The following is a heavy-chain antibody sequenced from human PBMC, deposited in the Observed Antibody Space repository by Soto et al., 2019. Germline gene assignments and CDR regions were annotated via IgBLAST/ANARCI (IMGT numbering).Heavy chain of an antibody. D-gene: IGHD2-8*01. Sequence: EVQLVESGGGLVQPGGSLRLSCAASGFTFSSYWMSWVRQAPGKGLVWVANIKQDGSEKYYVDSVKGRFTISRDNAKNSLYLQMNSLRAEDTAVYYCAREARYCTNGVCRSDYYGMDVWGQGTTVTVSS. CDR1: GFTFSSYW. J-gene: IGHJ6*02. V-gene: IGHV3-7*03. CDR2: IKQDGSEK. CDR3: AREARYCTNGVCRSDYYGMDV.